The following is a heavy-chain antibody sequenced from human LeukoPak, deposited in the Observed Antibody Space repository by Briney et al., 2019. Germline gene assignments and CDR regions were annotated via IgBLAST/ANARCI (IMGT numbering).Heavy chain of an antibody. V-gene: IGHV3-15*01. D-gene: IGHD3-10*01. CDR3: TLIQGWGSGSYYRDF. CDR1: GLSISNDW. J-gene: IGHJ4*02. Sequence: GGSLRLSCAASGLSISNDWTSWVRQAPGKGLEWVARVKSKSAGETTDYAAPVKGRFTISRDDSKNTLYLQMNSLKTEDTAVYYCTLIQGWGSGSYYRDFWGQGTLVTVSS. CDR2: VKSKSAGETT.